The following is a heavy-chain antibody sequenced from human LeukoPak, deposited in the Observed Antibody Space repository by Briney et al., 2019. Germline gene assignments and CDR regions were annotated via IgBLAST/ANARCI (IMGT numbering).Heavy chain of an antibody. V-gene: IGHV4-39*01. CDR3: ARGFGESEYYYYGMDV. D-gene: IGHD3-10*01. J-gene: IGHJ6*02. CDR2: NYYAGGT. CDR1: GGSISSSSYY. Sequence: SETLSLTCTVSGGSISSSSYYWGWIRQPPGRGPDWIGTNYYAGGTYYNPSLKSRVTISVDTSKNQFSLRLSSVTAADTAVYYCARGFGESEYYYYGMDVWGQGTTVTVSS.